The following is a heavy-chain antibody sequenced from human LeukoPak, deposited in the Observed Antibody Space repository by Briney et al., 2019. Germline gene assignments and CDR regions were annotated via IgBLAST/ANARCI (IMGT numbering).Heavy chain of an antibody. Sequence: ASVKVSCKASGGTFSSYAISWVRQAPGQGLEWMGWINPNSGGTNYAQKFQGRVTMTRDTSISTAYMELSRLRSDDTAVYYCAREPDSSGWHRFFDYWGQGTLVTVSS. D-gene: IGHD6-19*01. CDR3: AREPDSSGWHRFFDY. CDR1: GGTFSSYA. V-gene: IGHV1-2*02. J-gene: IGHJ4*02. CDR2: INPNSGGT.